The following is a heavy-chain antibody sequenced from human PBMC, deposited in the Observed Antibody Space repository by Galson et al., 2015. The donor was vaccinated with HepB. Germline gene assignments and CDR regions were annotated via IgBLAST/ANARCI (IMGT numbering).Heavy chain of an antibody. D-gene: IGHD6-6*01. Sequence: PLGLSGAASGFPFSAYTMSWAAQAQGEGLEWVSAISGSGGTTYYADSVRGRSAISRDNRTRTMDRQMNRLRGEDTALYYCAKDRSSTSPGTYGMDVWGQGTTVTVFS. J-gene: IGHJ6*02. CDR3: AKDRSSTSPGTYGMDV. CDR2: ISGSGGTT. V-gene: IGHV3-23*01. CDR1: GFPFSAYT.